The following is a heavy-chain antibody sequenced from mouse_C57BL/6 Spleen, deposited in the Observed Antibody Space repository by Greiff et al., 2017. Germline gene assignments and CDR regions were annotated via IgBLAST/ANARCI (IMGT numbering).Heavy chain of an antibody. D-gene: IGHD2-1*01. CDR3: ARGGYYGNYVTSDLDY. Sequence: QVQLKQPGAELVKPGASVKLSCKASGYTFTSYWMHWVKQRPGQGLEWIGMIHPNSGSTNYNEKFKSKATLTVDKSSSTAYMQRSSLTSEDSAVYDGARGGYYGNYVTSDLDYWGQGTTLTVSS. CDR2: IHPNSGST. CDR1: GYTFTSYW. J-gene: IGHJ2*01. V-gene: IGHV1-64*01.